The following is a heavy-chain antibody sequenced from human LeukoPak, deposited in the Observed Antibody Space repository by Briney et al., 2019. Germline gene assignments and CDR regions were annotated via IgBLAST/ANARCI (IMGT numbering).Heavy chain of an antibody. D-gene: IGHD6-13*01. CDR2: INPNSGGT. V-gene: IGHV1-2*02. J-gene: IGHJ5*02. Sequence: ASVKVSCKASGYTFTNYDINWVRQATGQGLEWMGWINPNSGGTNYAQKFQGRVTMTRDTSISTAYMELSRLRSDDTAVYYCARGSSSWRLDPWGQGTLVTVSS. CDR1: GYTFTNYD. CDR3: ARGSSSWRLDP.